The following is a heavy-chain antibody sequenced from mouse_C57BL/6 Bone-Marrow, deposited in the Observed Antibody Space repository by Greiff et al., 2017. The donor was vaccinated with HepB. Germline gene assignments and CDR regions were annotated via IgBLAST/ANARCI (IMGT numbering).Heavy chain of an antibody. Sequence: VQLQQSGPGLVQPSQSLSITCTVSGFSLTSYGVHWVRQSPGKGLEWLGVIWSGGSTDYNAAFISRLSISKDNSKSQVFFKMNSLQADDTAIYYCARPYYGNFYWYFDVWGTGTTVTVSS. CDR1: GFSLTSYG. CDR3: ARPYYGNFYWYFDV. CDR2: IWSGGST. J-gene: IGHJ1*03. V-gene: IGHV2-2*01. D-gene: IGHD2-10*01.